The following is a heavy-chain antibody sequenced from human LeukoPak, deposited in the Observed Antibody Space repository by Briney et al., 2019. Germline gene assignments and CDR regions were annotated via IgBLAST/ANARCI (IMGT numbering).Heavy chain of an antibody. Sequence: PGGSLRLSCAASGFTFSSYGMPWVRQAPGKGLEGVAIIWYDGSKIYYGDSVKGRFTISRDNAKNTLYLEMHSLRAEDTAVYYCARCRYSGSYYGAFDMWGQGTMVTVSS. CDR1: GFTFSSYG. V-gene: IGHV3-33*01. CDR2: IWYDGSKI. D-gene: IGHD1-26*01. J-gene: IGHJ3*02. CDR3: ARCRYSGSYYGAFDM.